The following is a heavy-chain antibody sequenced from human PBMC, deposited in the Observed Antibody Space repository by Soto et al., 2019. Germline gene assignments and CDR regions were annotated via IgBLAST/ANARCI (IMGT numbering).Heavy chain of an antibody. Sequence: QVQLVQSGAEVKKPGSSVKVSCKASGGTFSSYAISWVRQAPGQGLEWMGGIIPIFGTANYAQKFRGRVTITADESTSTAYMELSSLRSEDTAVYYCARTKRVVPAAIIVYGMDVWGQGTTVTVSS. CDR2: IIPIFGTA. CDR1: GGTFSSYA. D-gene: IGHD2-2*01. CDR3: ARTKRVVPAAIIVYGMDV. V-gene: IGHV1-69*01. J-gene: IGHJ6*02.